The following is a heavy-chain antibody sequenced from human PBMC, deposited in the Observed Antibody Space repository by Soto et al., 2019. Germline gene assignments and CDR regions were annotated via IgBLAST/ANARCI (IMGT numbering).Heavy chain of an antibody. V-gene: IGHV1-69*12. CDR1: GGTFSNYA. CDR2: IIPLFGTT. D-gene: IGHD3-22*01. J-gene: IGHJ4*02. Sequence: QVQLVQSGAEVKKPGSSVTVSCRASGGTFSNYAINWVRQAPGQGLEWMAGIIPLFGTTNYAQKFQGRVTITADECTSTAYMELTSLRSEDTAVFYCATSPYSYDTSGYLDYWGQGTLVTVSS. CDR3: ATSPYSYDTSGYLDY.